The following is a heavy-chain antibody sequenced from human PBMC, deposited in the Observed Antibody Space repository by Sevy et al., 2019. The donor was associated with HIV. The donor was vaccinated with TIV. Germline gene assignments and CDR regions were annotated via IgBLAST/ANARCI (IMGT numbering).Heavy chain of an antibody. CDR3: STDPIIVLLETDGMDV. J-gene: IGHJ6*02. V-gene: IGHV3-15*01. Sequence: GGSLRLSCAASGFTFTYAWMTWVRQAPGKGLEWVGRIKSKADGGTIDYAAPVKGRFTISRDDSKNTLYLQMNSLKTEETGVYYCSTDPIIVLLETDGMDVWGQGTTVTVSS. CDR2: IKSKADGGTI. CDR1: GFTFTYAW. D-gene: IGHD2-8*02.